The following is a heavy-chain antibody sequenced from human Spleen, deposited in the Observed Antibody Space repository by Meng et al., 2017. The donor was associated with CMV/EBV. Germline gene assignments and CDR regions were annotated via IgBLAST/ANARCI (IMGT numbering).Heavy chain of an antibody. CDR2: IYDSGST. V-gene: IGHV4-31*02. CDR3: ARAVKGDIVVVPAARRGRYFDY. Sequence: GYSWSRIRQPPGKGLEWIGYIYDSGSTYYNPSLKSRVTISVDTSKNQFSLKLSSVTAADTAVYYCARAVKGDIVVVPAARRGRYFDYWGQGTLVTVSS. CDR1: GYS. J-gene: IGHJ4*02. D-gene: IGHD2-2*01.